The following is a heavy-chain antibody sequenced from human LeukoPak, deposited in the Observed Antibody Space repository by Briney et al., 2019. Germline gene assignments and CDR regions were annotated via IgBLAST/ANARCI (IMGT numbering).Heavy chain of an antibody. V-gene: IGHV3-74*01. CDR3: ARGIWEYYFDY. CDR1: GFTFSNYW. D-gene: IGHD3-3*01. CDR2: INSDGSST. J-gene: IGHJ4*02. Sequence: GGSLRLSCAASGFTFSNYWMHWVRQAPGKGLVWVSRINSDGSSTDYADSVKGRFTISRDNAKNTLFLQMNSLRAEDTAVYYCARGIWEYYFDYWGQGTLVTVSS.